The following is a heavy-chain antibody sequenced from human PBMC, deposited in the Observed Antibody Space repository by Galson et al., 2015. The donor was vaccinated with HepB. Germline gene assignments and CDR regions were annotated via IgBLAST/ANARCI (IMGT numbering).Heavy chain of an antibody. CDR1: GYTFTSYG. D-gene: IGHD3-10*01. CDR2: ISAYNGNT. Sequence: SVKVSCKASGYTFTSYGISWVRQAPGQGLEWMGWISAYNGNTNYAQKLQGRVTMTTDTSTSTAYMELRSLRSDDTAVYYCARSAIGGRVGGPHFDYWGQGTLVTVSS. J-gene: IGHJ4*02. CDR3: ARSAIGGRVGGPHFDY. V-gene: IGHV1-18*01.